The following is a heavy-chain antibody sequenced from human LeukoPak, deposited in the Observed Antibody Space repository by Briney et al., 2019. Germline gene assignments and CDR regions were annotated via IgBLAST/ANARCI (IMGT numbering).Heavy chain of an antibody. J-gene: IGHJ4*02. Sequence: PSETLSLTCAVYGGSFSGYYWSWIRQPPGKGLEWIGEINHSGSTNYNPSLKSRVTISVDTSKNQFSLKLSSVTAADTAVYYCASLLRTRYCSGGSCYSRGDNFDYWVQGTLVTVSS. CDR3: ASLLRTRYCSGGSCYSRGDNFDY. CDR2: INHSGST. D-gene: IGHD2-15*01. CDR1: GGSFSGYY. V-gene: IGHV4-34*01.